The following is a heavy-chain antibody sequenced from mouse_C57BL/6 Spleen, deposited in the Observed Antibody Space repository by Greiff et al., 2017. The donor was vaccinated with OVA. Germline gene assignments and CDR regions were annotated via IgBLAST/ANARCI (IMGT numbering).Heavy chain of an antibody. CDR2: ISSGGSYT. V-gene: IGHV5-6*01. J-gene: IGHJ3*01. Sequence: EVHLVESGGDLVKPGGSLKLSFAASGFTFSSYGMSWVRQTPDKRLEWVATISSGGSYTYYPDSVKGRFTISRDNAKNTLYLQMSSLKSEDTAMYYCAREGYDYDGFAYWGQGTLVTVSA. D-gene: IGHD2-4*01. CDR3: AREGYDYDGFAY. CDR1: GFTFSSYG.